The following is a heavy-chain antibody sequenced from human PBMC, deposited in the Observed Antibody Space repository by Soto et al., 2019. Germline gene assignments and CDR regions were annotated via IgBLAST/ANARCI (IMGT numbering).Heavy chain of an antibody. J-gene: IGHJ4*02. CDR3: DTVATPATGLAFFDY. V-gene: IGHV4-30-4*01. Sequence: QVQLQESGPGLVKPSQTLSLTCTVSGGSISSGNYYWSWIRQPPGKGLEWIGFISYSGSTYYSTSLKSPVTISGGTSKSQSSLIRSFGSASDTAVYYCDTVATPATGLAFFDYWGQGSLVTVSS. D-gene: IGHD2-15*01. CDR2: ISYSGST. CDR1: GGSISSGNYY.